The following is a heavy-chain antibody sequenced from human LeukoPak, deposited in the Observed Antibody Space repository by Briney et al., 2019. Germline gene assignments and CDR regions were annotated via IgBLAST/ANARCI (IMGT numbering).Heavy chain of an antibody. V-gene: IGHV3-30*03. D-gene: IGHD5-18*01. CDR3: ARQLGYSSGRWFDP. Sequence: PGGSLRLSCAASGFTFSSYGMHWVRQAPGKGLEWVAVISYDGSNKYYADSVKGRFTISRDNSKNTLYLQMNSLRAEDTAVYYCARQLGYSSGRWFDPWGQGTLVTVSS. CDR1: GFTFSSYG. CDR2: ISYDGSNK. J-gene: IGHJ5*02.